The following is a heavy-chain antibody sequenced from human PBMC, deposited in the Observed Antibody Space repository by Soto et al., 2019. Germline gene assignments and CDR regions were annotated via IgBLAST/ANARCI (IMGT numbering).Heavy chain of an antibody. D-gene: IGHD6-13*01. CDR1: GYTFTSYG. Sequence: QVQLVQSGAEVKKPGASVKVSCKASGYTFTSYGISWVQQAPGQGLEWMGWISAYNGNTNYAQKLQGRVTMTTDTSTSTAYMELRSLRSDDTAVYYCARDWAAAGPRNLEYYYYGMDVWGQGTTVTVSS. V-gene: IGHV1-18*01. J-gene: IGHJ6*02. CDR2: ISAYNGNT. CDR3: ARDWAAAGPRNLEYYYYGMDV.